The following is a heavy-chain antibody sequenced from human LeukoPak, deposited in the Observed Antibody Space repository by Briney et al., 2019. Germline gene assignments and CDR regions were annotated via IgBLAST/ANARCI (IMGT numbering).Heavy chain of an antibody. CDR3: ARGRYDIYVGNYYMDV. Sequence: GASVKVSCKASGYTFTSYDINWVRQATGQGLEWMGWMNPNSGNTGYAQKFQGRVTITRNTSISTAHMELSSLRSEDTAVYYCARGRYDIYVGNYYMDVWGKGTTVTVSS. CDR2: MNPNSGNT. J-gene: IGHJ6*03. V-gene: IGHV1-8*03. D-gene: IGHD3-9*01. CDR1: GYTFTSYD.